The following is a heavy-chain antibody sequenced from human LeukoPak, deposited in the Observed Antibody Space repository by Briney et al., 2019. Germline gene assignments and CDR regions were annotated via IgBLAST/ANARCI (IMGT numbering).Heavy chain of an antibody. CDR2: FDPEHGET. CDR3: AVAADYPSYFDS. CDR1: GHTFTELS. J-gene: IGHJ4*02. Sequence: ASVKVSCKVSGHTFTELSMHWVRQSPVKGLEWIGGFDPEHGETVSAQNFQGRLTMAEDTSTDTASMELSSLRSEDTGIYYCAVAADYPSYFDSWGQGTLVTVSS. V-gene: IGHV1-24*01. D-gene: IGHD4-11*01.